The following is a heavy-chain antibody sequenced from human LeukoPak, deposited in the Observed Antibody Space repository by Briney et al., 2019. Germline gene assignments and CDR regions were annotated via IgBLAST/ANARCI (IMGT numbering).Heavy chain of an antibody. CDR2: IWYDGGKK. CDR1: GFTFSRYG. Sequence: TWGSLRLSCAASGFTFSRYGMHWVRQAPGKDLEWVAVIWYDGGKKYHADSVIGRFTISRDNSRNTLYLQMNSLRAEDTAVYYCARDGIRGALDYWGQGTLFTVSS. J-gene: IGHJ4*02. D-gene: IGHD3-10*01. CDR3: ARDGIRGALDY. V-gene: IGHV3-33*01.